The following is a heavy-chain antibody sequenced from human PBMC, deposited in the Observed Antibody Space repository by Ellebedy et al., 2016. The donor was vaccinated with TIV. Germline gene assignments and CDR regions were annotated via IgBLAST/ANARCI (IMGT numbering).Heavy chain of an antibody. CDR2: INPNSGGT. J-gene: IGHJ6*02. Sequence: AASVKVSCKASGYTFTSYYMHWVRQAPGQGLEWMGWINPNSGGTNYAQKFQGWVTMTRDTSISTAYMELSRLRSDDTAVYSCARGPPIAVEVYYYGMDVWGQGTTVTVSS. V-gene: IGHV1-2*04. CDR3: ARGPPIAVEVYYYGMDV. CDR1: GYTFTSYY. D-gene: IGHD6-19*01.